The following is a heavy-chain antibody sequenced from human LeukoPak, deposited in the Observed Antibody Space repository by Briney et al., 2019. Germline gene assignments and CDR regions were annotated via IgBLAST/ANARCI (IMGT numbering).Heavy chain of an antibody. Sequence: KPSETLSLTCAVYGGSFSGYCWSWIRQPPGKGLEWIGEINHSGSTNYNPSLKSRVTISVDTSKNQFSLKLSSVTAADTAVYYCARVVRYDILTGFRLGYYFDYWGQGTLVTVSS. CDR2: INHSGST. D-gene: IGHD3-9*01. CDR1: GGSFSGYC. CDR3: ARVVRYDILTGFRLGYYFDY. J-gene: IGHJ4*02. V-gene: IGHV4-34*01.